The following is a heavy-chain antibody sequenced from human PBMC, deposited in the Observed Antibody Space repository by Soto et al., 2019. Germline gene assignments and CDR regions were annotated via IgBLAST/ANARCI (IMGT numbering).Heavy chain of an antibody. Sequence: GGSLRLSCAASGFTFSSYGMHWFRQAPGKGLEWVAVISYDGSNKYYADSVKGRFTISRDNSKNTLYLQMNSLRAEDTAVYYCANLVVVPAAEYFHDAFDIWGQGTMVTVSS. D-gene: IGHD2-2*01. CDR1: GFTFSSYG. CDR3: ANLVVVPAAEYFHDAFDI. J-gene: IGHJ3*02. CDR2: ISYDGSNK. V-gene: IGHV3-30*18.